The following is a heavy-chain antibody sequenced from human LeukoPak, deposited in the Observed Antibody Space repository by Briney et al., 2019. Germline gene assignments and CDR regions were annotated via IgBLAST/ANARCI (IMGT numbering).Heavy chain of an antibody. Sequence: GGSLRLSCAASGFTFSSYSMNWVRQAPGKGLEWVSSISSSSSYIYYADSVKGRFTISRDNAKNSLYLQMDSLRAEDTAVYYCATDSPETAAFDYWGQGTLVTVSS. CDR2: ISSSSSYI. CDR1: GFTFSSYS. CDR3: ATDSPETAAFDY. D-gene: IGHD1-1*01. V-gene: IGHV3-21*01. J-gene: IGHJ4*02.